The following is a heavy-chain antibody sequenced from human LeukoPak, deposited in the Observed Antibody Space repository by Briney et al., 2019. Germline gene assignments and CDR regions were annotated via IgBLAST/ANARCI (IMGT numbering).Heavy chain of an antibody. V-gene: IGHV1-18*01. D-gene: IGHD4-17*01. CDR3: ARYGDYYYYMDV. J-gene: IGHJ6*03. CDR1: GYTSTSYG. CDR2: ISAYNGNT. Sequence: ASVKASWKASGYTSTSYGTSCVRQAPGHGLEWIGWISAYNGNTNYAQKLQGRVTMTTDTSTSTAYMELRSLRSDDTAVYYCARYGDYYYYMDVWGKGTTVTVSS.